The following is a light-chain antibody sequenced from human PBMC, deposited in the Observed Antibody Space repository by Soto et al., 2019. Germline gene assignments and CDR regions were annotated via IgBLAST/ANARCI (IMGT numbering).Light chain of an antibody. J-gene: IGKJ1*01. Sequence: DIQMTQSPSSLSASVGDRVSITCRASQDIRSYLNWYQQKPGKAPELLIYATSNLQSGAPPRFSVSGSGTDFTLTISSLQPEDFAIYYCQQGYSTQWTSGQGTKVEIK. CDR3: QQGYSTQWT. CDR2: ATS. V-gene: IGKV1-39*01. CDR1: QDIRSY.